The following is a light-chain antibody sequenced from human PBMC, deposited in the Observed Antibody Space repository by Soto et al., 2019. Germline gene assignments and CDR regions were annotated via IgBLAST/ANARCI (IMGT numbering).Light chain of an antibody. CDR2: KAS. V-gene: IGKV1-9*01. J-gene: IGKJ4*01. CDR3: QQRSTWLT. Sequence: DIQMTQSPSSLSASVGDRGTITCRASQVIGNYLAWYQQKPGKAPKLLIYKASNLKSEVPSRFSGSGSATEFTLTISSLEPEYVGVYYCQQRSTWLTVGGGTKVDIK. CDR1: QVIGNY.